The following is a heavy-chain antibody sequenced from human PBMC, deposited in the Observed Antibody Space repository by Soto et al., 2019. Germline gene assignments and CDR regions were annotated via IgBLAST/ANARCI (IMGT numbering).Heavy chain of an antibody. D-gene: IGHD2-2*01. CDR3: AKPLPGVMDF. V-gene: IGHV1-2*02. CDR1: GYTFSVYH. J-gene: IGHJ6*02. CDR2: VHPNSGGT. Sequence: ASVKVSCKASGYTFSVYHMHWVRQAPGQGLEWMGWVHPNSGGTNYAQRFEGRVTMTRDTSINTAYMELSRLTSDDTAVYYCAKPLPGVMDFWGQATTVTVCS.